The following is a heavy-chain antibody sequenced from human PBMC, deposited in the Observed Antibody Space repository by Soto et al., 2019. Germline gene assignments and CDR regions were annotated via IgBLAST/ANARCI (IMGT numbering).Heavy chain of an antibody. CDR1: GGSISSGDYY. CDR2: IYYSGSS. J-gene: IGHJ6*01. V-gene: IGHV4-30-4*01. Sequence: PSETLSLTCTVSGGSISSGDYYWSWIRQPPGKGLEWIGYIYYSGSSYYNPSLKSRVTISIDRSKNQFSLKLSSVTAADTAMYYCARAHYYYGMDVWGQGTTVTVSS. CDR3: ARAHYYYGMDV.